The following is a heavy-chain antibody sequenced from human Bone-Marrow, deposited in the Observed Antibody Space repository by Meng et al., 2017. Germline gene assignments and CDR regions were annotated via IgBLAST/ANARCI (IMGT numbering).Heavy chain of an antibody. CDR2: MNPNSGNT. V-gene: IGHV1-8*03. CDR1: GYTFTSYD. D-gene: IGHD3-10*01. J-gene: IGHJ6*02. CDR3: ARGDWVEYYYGSGQNYYYGMDV. Sequence: ASVKVSCKASGYTFTSYDINWVRQATGQGLEWMGWMNPNSGNTGYAQKFQGRVNITRNTSISTAYMELSSLRSEDTAVYYCARGDWVEYYYGSGQNYYYGMDVWGQGTTVTVSS.